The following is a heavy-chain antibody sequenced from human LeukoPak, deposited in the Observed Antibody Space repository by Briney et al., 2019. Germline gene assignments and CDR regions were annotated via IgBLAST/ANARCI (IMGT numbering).Heavy chain of an antibody. CDR2: IYYSGST. CDR3: ARAPYGDDPIDY. Sequence: PSETLSLTCTVSGGSISSYYWSWIRQPPGKGLEWIGYIYYSGSTNYNPSLKSRVTISVDTSKNQFSLKLSSVTAADTAVYYCARAPYGDDPIDYWGQGTLVTVSS. V-gene: IGHV4-59*01. D-gene: IGHD4-17*01. J-gene: IGHJ4*02. CDR1: GGSISSYY.